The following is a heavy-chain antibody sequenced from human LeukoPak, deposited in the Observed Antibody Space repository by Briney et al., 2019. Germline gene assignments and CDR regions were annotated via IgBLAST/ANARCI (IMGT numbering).Heavy chain of an antibody. D-gene: IGHD5-12*01. CDR1: GFTFSSYN. CDR3: ARVKGRYSGYDDY. V-gene: IGHV3-74*01. CDR2: INTDGSST. Sequence: GGSLRLSCAASGFTFSSYNMNWVRQAPGKGLVWVSRINTDGSSTTYADSVKGRFAISRDNAKNTLYLQMNSLRAEDTALYYCARVKGRYSGYDDYWGQGTLVTVSS. J-gene: IGHJ4*02.